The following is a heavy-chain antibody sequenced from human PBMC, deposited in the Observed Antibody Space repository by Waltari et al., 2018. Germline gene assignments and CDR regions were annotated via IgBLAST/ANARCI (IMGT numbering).Heavy chain of an antibody. Sequence: GQGLEWMGCISAYNGNTNYAQKLQGRVTMTTDTSTSTAYMELRGLRSDDTAVYYCARTLKLRYFDWLLGYWGQGTLVTVSS. D-gene: IGHD3-9*01. CDR2: ISAYNGNT. V-gene: IGHV1-18*01. J-gene: IGHJ4*02. CDR3: ARTLKLRYFDWLLGY.